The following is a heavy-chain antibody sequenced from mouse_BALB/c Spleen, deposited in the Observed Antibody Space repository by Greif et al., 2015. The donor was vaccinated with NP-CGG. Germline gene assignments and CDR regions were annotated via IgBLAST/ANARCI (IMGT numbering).Heavy chain of an antibody. Sequence: VKLVESGPGLVAPSQSLSITCTVSGFSLTSYGVHWVRQPPGKGLEWLGVIWAGGSTNYNSALMSRLSISKDNSKSXVFLKMNSLQTDDTAMYYCARLREFAYWGQGTLVTVSA. CDR3: ARLREFAY. CDR2: IWAGGST. J-gene: IGHJ3*01. D-gene: IGHD1-1*01. V-gene: IGHV2-9*02. CDR1: GFSLTSYG.